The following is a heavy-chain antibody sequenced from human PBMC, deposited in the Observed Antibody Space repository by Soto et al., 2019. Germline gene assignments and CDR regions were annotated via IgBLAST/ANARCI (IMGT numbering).Heavy chain of an antibody. Sequence: GGSLRLSCAASGFTFSSYSMNWVRQAPGKGLEWVSSISSSSSYIYYADSVKGRFTISRDNAKNSLYLQMNSLRAEDTAVYYCARGTGYCSSTSCYGLDYWGQGTLVTVS. D-gene: IGHD2-2*01. CDR3: ARGTGYCSSTSCYGLDY. V-gene: IGHV3-21*01. CDR2: ISSSSSYI. J-gene: IGHJ4*02. CDR1: GFTFSSYS.